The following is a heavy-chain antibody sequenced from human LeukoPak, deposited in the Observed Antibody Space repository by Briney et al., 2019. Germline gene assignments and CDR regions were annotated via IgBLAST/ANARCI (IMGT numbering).Heavy chain of an antibody. V-gene: IGHV3-30*18. Sequence: PGRSLRLSCAASGFTFSSYGMHWVRQAPGKGLEWVAVISYDGSNKYYADSVKGRFTISRDNSKNTLYLQMNSLRAEDTAVYYCAKVQYCGGDCYPSFDYWGQGTLVTVSS. CDR3: AKVQYCGGDCYPSFDY. CDR2: ISYDGSNK. CDR1: GFTFSSYG. J-gene: IGHJ4*02. D-gene: IGHD2-21*02.